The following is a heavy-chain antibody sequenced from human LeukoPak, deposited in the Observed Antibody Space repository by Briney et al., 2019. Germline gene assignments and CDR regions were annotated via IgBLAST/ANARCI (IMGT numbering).Heavy chain of an antibody. J-gene: IGHJ4*02. CDR3: AKSQEQWLVGGGY. Sequence: GGSLRLSCAASGFTSSSYGMHWVRQAPGKGLEWVAVISYDGNNKYYADSVKGRFTVSRDNSESTLYLQMNSLRAEDTAVYYCAKSQEQWLVGGGYWGQGTLVTVSS. CDR2: ISYDGNNK. D-gene: IGHD6-19*01. V-gene: IGHV3-30*18. CDR1: GFTSSSYG.